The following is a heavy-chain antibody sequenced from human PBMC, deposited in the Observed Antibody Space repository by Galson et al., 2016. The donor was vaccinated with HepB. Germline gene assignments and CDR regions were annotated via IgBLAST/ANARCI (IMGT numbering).Heavy chain of an antibody. V-gene: IGHV3-7*04. J-gene: IGHJ4*02. D-gene: IGHD6-19*01. CDR3: ARESIMSEAGT. CDR2: INEDGSDR. CDR1: GFSLSNYW. Sequence: SLRLSCAASGFSLSNYWMSWVRQAPGKGLEWVANINEDGSDRNYVDSVKGRFTISRDNAKNSLYLQMNSRRAEDTAVYYCARESIMSEAGTWGQGTLVTVSS.